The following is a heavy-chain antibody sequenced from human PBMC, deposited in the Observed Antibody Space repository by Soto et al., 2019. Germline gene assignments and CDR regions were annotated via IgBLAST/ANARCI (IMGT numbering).Heavy chain of an antibody. D-gene: IGHD3-10*01. CDR3: ARDADGDDAFDF. V-gene: IGHV1-18*01. Sequence: QVQLVQSGGEVKKPGASVKVSCKVSGYIFTSYGISWVRQAPGQGLEWMGWVSAYNGHTKYPQKFQGRVTMTTDTSTRTAYLELRSLRSDDTAVYYCARDADGDDAFDFWGQGTMVSVSS. CDR1: GYIFTSYG. CDR2: VSAYNGHT. J-gene: IGHJ3*01.